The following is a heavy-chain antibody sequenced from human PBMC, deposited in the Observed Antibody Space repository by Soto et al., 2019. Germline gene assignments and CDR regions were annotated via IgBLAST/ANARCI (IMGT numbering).Heavy chain of an antibody. J-gene: IGHJ4*02. Sequence: QVQLQESGPGLVKPSETLSLSCSVSGGSITGYYWSWIRQPPGKGLEWIGYMYFTGATNSNPSLKSRVTMSVDTSNNQFSLRLSSVTAADTAVYYCARERTPRTGFDYWGRGTLVTVSS. CDR1: GGSITGYY. D-gene: IGHD1-1*01. CDR2: MYFTGAT. CDR3: ARERTPRTGFDY. V-gene: IGHV4-59*01.